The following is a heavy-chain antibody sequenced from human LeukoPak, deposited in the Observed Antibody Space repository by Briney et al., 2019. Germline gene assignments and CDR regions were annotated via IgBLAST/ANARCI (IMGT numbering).Heavy chain of an antibody. CDR1: GFTFSGYA. Sequence: PGGSLRLSCAASGFTFSGYAMHWVRQAPGKGLEWVAAISHDGSNKYHADSVKGRFTISRDNSKNTVYLQMNSLRAEDTAVYYCARSGRGVDSFYFYMDVWGKGTTVTVSS. V-gene: IGHV3-30*07. D-gene: IGHD3-10*01. CDR3: ARSGRGVDSFYFYMDV. CDR2: ISHDGSNK. J-gene: IGHJ6*03.